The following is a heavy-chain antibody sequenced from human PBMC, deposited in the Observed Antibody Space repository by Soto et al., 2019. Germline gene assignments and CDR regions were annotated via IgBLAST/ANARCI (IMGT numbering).Heavy chain of an antibody. CDR2: IYYSGST. CDR3: AIQRTAYYYYGVDL. V-gene: IGHV4-39*01. D-gene: IGHD1-1*01. Sequence: SETLSLTCTVSGGSISSSSYYWGWIRQPPGKGLEWIGSIYYSGSTYYNPSLKSRVTISVDTSKNQFSLKLSSVTAADTAVYYCAIQRTAYYYYGVDLWGQGTTVTVPS. CDR1: GGSISSSSYY. J-gene: IGHJ6*02.